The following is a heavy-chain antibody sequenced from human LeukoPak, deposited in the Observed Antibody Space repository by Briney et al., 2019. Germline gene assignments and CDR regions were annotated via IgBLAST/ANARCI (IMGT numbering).Heavy chain of an antibody. D-gene: IGHD4-11*01. J-gene: IGHJ6*03. CDR2: IYYSGST. Sequence: SETLSLTCTVSGGSISSYYWSWIRQPPGKGLEWIGYIYYSGSTNYNPSLKSRVTISVDTSKNQFSLKLSSVTAADTAVYYCARSNYYYYYYMDVWGKGTTVTVSS. CDR1: GGSISSYY. CDR3: ARSNYYYYYYMDV. V-gene: IGHV4-59*01.